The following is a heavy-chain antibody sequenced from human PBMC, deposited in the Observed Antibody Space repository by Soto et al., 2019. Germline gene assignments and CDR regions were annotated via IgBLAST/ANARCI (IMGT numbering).Heavy chain of an antibody. V-gene: IGHV3-66*01. J-gene: IGHJ6*02. D-gene: IGHD2-2*01. Sequence: GGSLRLSCAASGFTVSSNYMSWVRQAPGKGLEWVSVIYSGGSTYYADSVKGRFTISRDNSKNTLYLQMNSLRAEDTAVYYCAREMRYCSSTSCYPRGVDYYYGMDVWGQGTTVTVSS. CDR1: GFTVSSNY. CDR2: IYSGGST. CDR3: AREMRYCSSTSCYPRGVDYYYGMDV.